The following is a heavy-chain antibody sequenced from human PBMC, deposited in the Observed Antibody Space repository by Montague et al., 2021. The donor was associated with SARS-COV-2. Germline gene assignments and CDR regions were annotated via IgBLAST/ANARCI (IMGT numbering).Heavy chain of an antibody. CDR3: ARLYDSSSYYYGMDV. CDR1: GGSISSSSYY. Sequence: SETLSTCTVSGGSISSSSYYWGWIRQPPGKGLEWIGSIYYSGSTYYNPSLKSRVTIPVDTSKNQFSLKLSSVTAADTAVYYCARLYDSSSYYYGMDVWGQGTTVTVSS. D-gene: IGHD5/OR15-5a*01. CDR2: IYYSGST. V-gene: IGHV4-39*01. J-gene: IGHJ6*02.